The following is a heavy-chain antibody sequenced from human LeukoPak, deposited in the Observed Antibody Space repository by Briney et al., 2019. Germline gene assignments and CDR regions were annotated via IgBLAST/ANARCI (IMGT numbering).Heavy chain of an antibody. CDR2: IYPGDSHT. J-gene: IGHJ4*02. CDR1: GYSFTSFW. Sequence: GESLKISCKGSGYSFTSFWVGWVRQMPGKGLEWMGSIYPGDSHTKYSPSFQGQVTISADKSISTAYLQWSSLKASDTAMYYCATRGYDSSGYYSVPFDYWGQGTLVTVSS. V-gene: IGHV5-51*01. CDR3: ATRGYDSSGYYSVPFDY. D-gene: IGHD3-22*01.